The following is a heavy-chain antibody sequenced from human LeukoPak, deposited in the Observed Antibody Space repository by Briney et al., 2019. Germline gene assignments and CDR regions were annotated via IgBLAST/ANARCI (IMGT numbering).Heavy chain of an antibody. CDR3: ARDLYGS. CDR1: GSTFSSYG. V-gene: IGHV3-30*03. J-gene: IGHJ4*02. Sequence: PGGSLRLSCAASGSTFSSYGMHWVRQAPGKGLEWVAVISYDGSIKYYADSVKGRFTISRDNSKNTLYLQMNSLRTEDTAVYSCARDLYGSWGQGTLVTVSS. D-gene: IGHD4-17*01. CDR2: ISYDGSIK.